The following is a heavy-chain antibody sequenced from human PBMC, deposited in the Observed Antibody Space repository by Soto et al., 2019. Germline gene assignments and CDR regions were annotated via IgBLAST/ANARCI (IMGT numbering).Heavy chain of an antibody. CDR1: GGSFSGYY. D-gene: IGHD6-6*01. Sequence: QVQLQQWGAGLLKPSETLSLTCAVYGGSFSGYYWSWIRQPPGKGLEWIGEINHSGSTNYNPSLKGRVTISVDTSKNQFSLKLSSVTAADTAVYYCARGSRSSSADEPRYYYYMDVWGKGTTVTVSS. J-gene: IGHJ6*03. V-gene: IGHV4-34*01. CDR3: ARGSRSSSADEPRYYYYMDV. CDR2: INHSGST.